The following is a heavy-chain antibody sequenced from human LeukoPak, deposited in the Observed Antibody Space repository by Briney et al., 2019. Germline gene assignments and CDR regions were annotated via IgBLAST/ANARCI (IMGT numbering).Heavy chain of an antibody. CDR2: IIPIFGTA. D-gene: IGHD1-26*01. CDR3: ARAQFSGSYSEYFDY. J-gene: IGHJ4*02. V-gene: IGHV1-69*06. CDR1: GGTFSSYA. Sequence: ASVKVSCKASGGTFSSYAISWVRQAPGQGLEWMGGIIPIFGTANYAQKFQGRVTITADKSTSTAYMELSSLRSEDTAVYYCARAQFSGSYSEYFDYWGQGTLVTVSS.